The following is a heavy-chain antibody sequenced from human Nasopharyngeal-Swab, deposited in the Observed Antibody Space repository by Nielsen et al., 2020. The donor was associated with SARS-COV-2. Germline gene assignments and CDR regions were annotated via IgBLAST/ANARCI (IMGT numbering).Heavy chain of an antibody. J-gene: IGHJ5*01. Sequence: GGSLRLSCAASGFTFSSYAMHWVRQAPGKGLEWVAVISYDGSNKYYADSVKGRFTISRDNSKNTLYLQMNSLRAEDTAVYYCARDIGGTGLGELFASRGQGTLVTVSS. CDR3: ARDIGGTGLGELFAS. D-gene: IGHD3-10*01. CDR2: ISYDGSNK. CDR1: GFTFSSYA. V-gene: IGHV3-30-3*01.